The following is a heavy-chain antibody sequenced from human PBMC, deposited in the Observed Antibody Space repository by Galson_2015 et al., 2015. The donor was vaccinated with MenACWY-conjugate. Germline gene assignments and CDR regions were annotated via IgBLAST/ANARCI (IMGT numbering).Heavy chain of an antibody. D-gene: IGHD6-19*01. Sequence: SLRLSCAASAFTFSSFEMNWVRQAPGKGLEWVSYISSSGTTIYYSDSVKGRFTISRDNAKNSLYLQMNSLRAEDTAVYYCARLAVPSLNWGQGTLVTVSS. J-gene: IGHJ4*02. CDR3: ARLAVPSLN. V-gene: IGHV3-48*03. CDR2: ISSSGTTI. CDR1: AFTFSSFE.